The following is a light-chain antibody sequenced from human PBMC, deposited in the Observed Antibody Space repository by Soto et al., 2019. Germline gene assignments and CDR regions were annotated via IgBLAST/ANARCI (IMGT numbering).Light chain of an antibody. CDR1: QSRSSE. CDR3: QQGLNWPLI. J-gene: IGKJ2*01. CDR2: GAS. V-gene: IGKV3-15*01. Sequence: EIVMTQSPATLSVSPGDSATLSCRASQSRSSELAWYQQKPGQPPRLLIYGASTRATGVPARFTGCGSGSDFTLTICGLQSEDFAVYYCQQGLNWPLIFGKGNSLEI.